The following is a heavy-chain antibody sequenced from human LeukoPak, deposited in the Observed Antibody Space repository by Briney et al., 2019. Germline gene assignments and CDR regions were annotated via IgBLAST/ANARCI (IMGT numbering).Heavy chain of an antibody. CDR1: GVTFSGYS. D-gene: IGHD6-13*01. CDR3: ARDSGAAAGTGYFDY. J-gene: IGHJ4*02. V-gene: IGHV3-21*01. Sequence: GGSLRLSCAASGVTFSGYSMNWVRQAPGKGLEWVSAITATSLHIYYADSVKGRFTISRDNAKNTLYLQMNSLRAEDTAVYYCARDSGAAAGTGYFDYWGQGTLVTVSS. CDR2: ITATSLHI.